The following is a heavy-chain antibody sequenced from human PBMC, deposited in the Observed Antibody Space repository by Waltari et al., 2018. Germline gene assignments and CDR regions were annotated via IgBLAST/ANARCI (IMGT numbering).Heavy chain of an antibody. CDR1: GFTFSDSY. Sequence: QVQVVESGGDLVKPGGSLRLSCAAPGFTFSDSYITWIRQAPGKGLEWVSYISTNSGTIKYSDSVRGRFTISRDNALKSLFLQMDSLRGDDTAVYYCARARRDQYAIRRDYAFDAWGQGTVVTVSS. D-gene: IGHD2-8*01. V-gene: IGHV3-11*01. J-gene: IGHJ3*01. CDR2: ISTNSGTI. CDR3: ARARRDQYAIRRDYAFDA.